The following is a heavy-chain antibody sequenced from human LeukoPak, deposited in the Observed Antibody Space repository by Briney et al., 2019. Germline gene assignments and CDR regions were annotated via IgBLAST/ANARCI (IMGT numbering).Heavy chain of an antibody. CDR3: ARPYNSGNWGDAFDI. Sequence: ASVKVSCKASGYTFTGYYMHWVRQAPGQGLEWMGWINPNSGGTNYAQKFQGRVTMTRDTSISTAYMELSRLRSDDTAVYYCARPYNSGNWGDAFDIWGQGTMVTVSS. J-gene: IGHJ3*02. CDR2: INPNSGGT. D-gene: IGHD6-19*01. V-gene: IGHV1-2*02. CDR1: GYTFTGYY.